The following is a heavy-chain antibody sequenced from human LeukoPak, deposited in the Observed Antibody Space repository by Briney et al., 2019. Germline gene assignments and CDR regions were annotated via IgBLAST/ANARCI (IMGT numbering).Heavy chain of an antibody. CDR3: ATGAYCDH. CDR1: GFTFSNHG. Sequence: GGSLRLSCAASGFTFSNHGMNWVRQAPGKGLEWVSGISDTGDSTYYADSVKGRFTISRDNSENTLYLQMNGLRAEDTAIYFCATGAYCDHWGQGTLVTVSS. CDR2: ISDTGDST. V-gene: IGHV3-23*01. J-gene: IGHJ4*02.